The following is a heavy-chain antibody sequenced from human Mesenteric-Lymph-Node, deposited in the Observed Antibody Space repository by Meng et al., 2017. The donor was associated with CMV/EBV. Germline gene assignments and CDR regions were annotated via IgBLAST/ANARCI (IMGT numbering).Heavy chain of an antibody. Sequence: GESLKISCAASGFTFSDYYMSWIRQAPGKGLEWVSSISTSSSYTYYADSVKGRFTISRDNAKNSLYLQMNSLRAEDTAVYYCARDRRNDWNPYGAFDIWGQGTMVTVSS. CDR3: ARDRRNDWNPYGAFDI. D-gene: IGHD1-1*01. J-gene: IGHJ3*02. CDR2: ISTSSSYT. CDR1: GFTFSDYY. V-gene: IGHV3-11*06.